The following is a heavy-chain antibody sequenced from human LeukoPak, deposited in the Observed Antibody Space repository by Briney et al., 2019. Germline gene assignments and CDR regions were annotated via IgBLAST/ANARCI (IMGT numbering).Heavy chain of an antibody. CDR2: ISSSSSYI. Sequence: PGGSLRLSCAASGFTFSSYSMNWVRQAPGKGLEWVSSISSSSSYIYYADSVKGRFTISRDNAKNSLYLQMNSLRAEDTAAYYCARVRMGDDFNPFDYWGQGTLVTVSS. V-gene: IGHV3-21*01. CDR3: ARVRMGDDFNPFDY. D-gene: IGHD3-16*01. J-gene: IGHJ4*02. CDR1: GFTFSSYS.